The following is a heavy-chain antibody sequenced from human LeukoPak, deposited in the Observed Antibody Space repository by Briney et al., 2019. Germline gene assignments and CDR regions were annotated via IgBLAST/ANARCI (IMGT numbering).Heavy chain of an antibody. Sequence: PGGSLRLSCAASGFTFSSYAMSWVRQAPGGGLEWVSAISGSGGSTYYADSVKGRFTISRDNSKNTLYLQMNSLRAEDTAVYYCAKKYYYDSSGYYRENDYWGQGTLVTVSS. D-gene: IGHD3-22*01. V-gene: IGHV3-23*01. CDR3: AKKYYYDSSGYYRENDY. CDR1: GFTFSSYA. J-gene: IGHJ4*02. CDR2: ISGSGGST.